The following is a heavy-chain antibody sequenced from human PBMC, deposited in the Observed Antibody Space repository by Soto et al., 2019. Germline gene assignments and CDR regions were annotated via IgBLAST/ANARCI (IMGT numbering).Heavy chain of an antibody. D-gene: IGHD3-10*01. CDR3: ARGITYYYGSGSPLVDY. V-gene: IGHV4-61*01. CDR2: ISYSGST. Sequence: SETLSLTCTVSGGSVSSGSYYWGWIRQPPGKGLEWIGYISYSGSTNYNPSLKSRVTISVDTSKNQFSLKLSSVTAADTAVYYCARGITYYYGSGSPLVDYWGQGTLVTVSS. CDR1: GGSVSSGSYY. J-gene: IGHJ4*02.